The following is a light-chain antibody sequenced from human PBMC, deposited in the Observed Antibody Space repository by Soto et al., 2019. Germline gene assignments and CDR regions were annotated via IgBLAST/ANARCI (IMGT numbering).Light chain of an antibody. CDR2: EGS. CDR1: SSDVGSYNL. CDR3: CSYAGDSTYV. J-gene: IGLJ1*01. Sequence: QLVLTQPASVSGSPGQSITISCTGTSSDVGSYNLVSWYQQHPGKAPKLMIYEGSKRPSGVSNRFSASKSGNTASLAISGLQAEDEADYYCCSYAGDSTYVFGSGTKLTVL. V-gene: IGLV2-23*01.